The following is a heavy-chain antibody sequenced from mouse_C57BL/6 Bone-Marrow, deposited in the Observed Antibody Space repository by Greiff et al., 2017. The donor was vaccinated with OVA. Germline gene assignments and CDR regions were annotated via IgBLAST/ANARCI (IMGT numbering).Heavy chain of an antibody. J-gene: IGHJ4*01. CDR2: IRSKSNNYAT. CDR1: GFSFNTYA. CDR3: VRHGYYAMDY. V-gene: IGHV10-1*01. Sequence: EVKLVESGGGLVQPKGSLKLSCAASGFSFNTYAMNWVRQAPGTGLEWVARIRSKSNNYATYYAVSVKDRFTISRDDSESMLYLQMNNLKTEDTAMYYCVRHGYYAMDYWGQGTSVTVSS.